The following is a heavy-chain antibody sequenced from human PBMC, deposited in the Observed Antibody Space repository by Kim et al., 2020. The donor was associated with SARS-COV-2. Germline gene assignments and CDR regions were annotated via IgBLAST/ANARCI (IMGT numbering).Heavy chain of an antibody. CDR2: ISNNADSK. D-gene: IGHD3-22*01. CDR3: ARNGYFDRSGPFLDF. V-gene: IGHV3-48*03. Sequence: GGSLRLSCAASGFTFSNYEMNWVRQAPGKGLEWVSYISNNADSKTYADSVKGRFTISRDNAKSSLYLQLNSLRAEDTAVYYCARNGYFDRSGPFLDFWG. CDR1: GFTFSNYE. J-gene: IGHJ1*01.